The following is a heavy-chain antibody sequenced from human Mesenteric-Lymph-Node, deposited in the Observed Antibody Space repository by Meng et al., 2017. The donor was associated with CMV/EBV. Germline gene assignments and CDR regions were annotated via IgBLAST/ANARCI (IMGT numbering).Heavy chain of an antibody. CDR1: GYTFTSFD. Sequence: SCKASGYTFTSFDINWVRQATGQGLEWMGWMNPNSGNTGYAQKFQGRVTMTRNTSISTAYMELSSLRSEDTAVYYCARSMVRGAPAYWGQGTLVTVSS. CDR3: ARSMVRGAPAY. V-gene: IGHV1-8*01. J-gene: IGHJ4*02. D-gene: IGHD3-10*01. CDR2: MNPNSGNT.